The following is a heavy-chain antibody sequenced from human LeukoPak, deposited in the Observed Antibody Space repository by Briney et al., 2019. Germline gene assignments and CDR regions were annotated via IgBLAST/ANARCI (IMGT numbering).Heavy chain of an antibody. J-gene: IGHJ4*02. V-gene: IGHV4-59*01. CDR1: GGSISSYY. CDR3: ARGATYYDFWSGQTQLDY. Sequence: SETLSLTCTVSGGSISSYYWSWIRQPPGKGLEWFGYIYYSGSTNYNPSLKSRVTISVDTSKNQFSLKLSSVTAADTAVYYCARGATYYDFWSGQTQLDYWGQGTLVTVSS. CDR2: IYYSGST. D-gene: IGHD3-3*01.